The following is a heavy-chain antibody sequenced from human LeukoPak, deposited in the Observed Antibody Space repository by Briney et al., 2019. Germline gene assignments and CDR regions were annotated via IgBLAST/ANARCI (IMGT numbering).Heavy chain of an antibody. D-gene: IGHD3-22*01. Sequence: PSETLSLTCAVYGGSFSGYYWSWIRQPPGKGLEWIGEINHSGSTNYNPSLKSRVTISVDTSKNQFSRKLSSVTAADTAVYYCASFHYYDSRTGGPIDYWGQGTLVTVPS. CDR1: GGSFSGYY. CDR2: INHSGST. CDR3: ASFHYYDSRTGGPIDY. J-gene: IGHJ4*02. V-gene: IGHV4-34*01.